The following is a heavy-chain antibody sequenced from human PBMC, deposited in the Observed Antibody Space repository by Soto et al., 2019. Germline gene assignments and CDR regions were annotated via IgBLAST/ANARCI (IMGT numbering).Heavy chain of an antibody. D-gene: IGHD2-15*01. V-gene: IGHV3-11*01. Sequence: GGSLRLSCAASGFTFSDYYMSWIRQAPGKGLEWVSYISSSGSTIYYADSVKGRFTISRDNAKNSLYLQMNSLRAEDTAVYYCARDGFSWDEEELGYCSGGSCYGNPEFDYWGQGTLVTVSS. J-gene: IGHJ4*02. CDR2: ISSSGSTI. CDR3: ARDGFSWDEEELGYCSGGSCYGNPEFDY. CDR1: GFTFSDYY.